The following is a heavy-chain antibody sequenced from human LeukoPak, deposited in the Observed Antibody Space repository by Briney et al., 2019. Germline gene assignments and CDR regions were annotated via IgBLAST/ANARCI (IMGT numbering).Heavy chain of an antibody. CDR3: ARSGDSSGYRY. CDR2: INHSGST. J-gene: IGHJ4*02. V-gene: IGHV4-34*01. D-gene: IGHD3-22*01. Sequence: PSETLSLTCAVYGGSFSGYYWSWIRQPPGKGLEWIGEINHSGSTNYNPSLKSRVTISVDTSKNQFSLKLSSVTAADTAVYYCARSGDSSGYRYWGQGTLVTVSS. CDR1: GGSFSGYY.